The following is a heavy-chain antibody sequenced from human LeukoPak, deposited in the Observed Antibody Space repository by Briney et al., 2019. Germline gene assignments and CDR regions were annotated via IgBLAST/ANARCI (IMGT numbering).Heavy chain of an antibody. J-gene: IGHJ4*02. CDR2: ISVDGNNK. Sequence: TGGSLSLPCVASGFTFNTYRIHWLPEAPGKGREWVAGISVDGNNKDLSDSVKGRFTISRDNSKNTLYLQTNSLRTEDTAVYYCAKAAYCTSTSCHFSGYAQRPLDSWGQGTLVTVSS. CDR1: GFTFNTYR. D-gene: IGHD2-2*01. V-gene: IGHV3-30*18. CDR3: AKAAYCTSTSCHFSGYAQRPLDS.